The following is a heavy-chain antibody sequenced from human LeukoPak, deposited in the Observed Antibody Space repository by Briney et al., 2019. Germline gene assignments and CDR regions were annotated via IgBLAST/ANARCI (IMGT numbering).Heavy chain of an antibody. CDR1: GYTFTGYY. CDR3: ARGVSDYGDLDLDY. CDR2: INPNSGST. Sequence: ASVKVSCKASGYTFTGYYMHWVRQAPGQGLEWMGWINPNSGSTNYAQKFQGRVTMTRDTSISTAYMELSRLRSDDTAVYYCARGVSDYGDLDLDYRGQGTLVTVSS. V-gene: IGHV1-2*02. J-gene: IGHJ4*02. D-gene: IGHD4-17*01.